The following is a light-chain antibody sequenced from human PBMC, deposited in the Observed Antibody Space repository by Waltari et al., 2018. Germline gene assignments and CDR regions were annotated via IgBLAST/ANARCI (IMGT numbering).Light chain of an antibody. CDR1: SRAVGSYKL. V-gene: IGLV2-23*02. J-gene: IGLJ3*02. CDR3: CSYTGSSTM. Sequence: QSALTQPASVSGSPGQSITISCTGTSRAVGSYKLVSWYQQHPGKAPKLIIYEVSYRPSGVSDRFSGSKSGNTASLTISGLQAEDEADYYCCSYTGSSTMFGGGTKLTVL. CDR2: EVS.